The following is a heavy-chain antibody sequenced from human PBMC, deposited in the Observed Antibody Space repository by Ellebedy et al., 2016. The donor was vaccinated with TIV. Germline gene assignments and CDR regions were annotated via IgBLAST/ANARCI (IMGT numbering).Heavy chain of an antibody. J-gene: IGHJ6*02. V-gene: IGHV4-59*01. Sequence: MPLETLSLTCTVSGGSISGYYWTWIRQPPGKGLEWIGYIYYSGSTNYNPSLKSRLTISVDTSRSQFSLKLSSVTAADTAVYYCARGDSSTWHSYYYYGMDVWGQGTTVTVSS. D-gene: IGHD6-19*01. CDR1: GGSISGYY. CDR3: ARGDSSTWHSYYYYGMDV. CDR2: IYYSGST.